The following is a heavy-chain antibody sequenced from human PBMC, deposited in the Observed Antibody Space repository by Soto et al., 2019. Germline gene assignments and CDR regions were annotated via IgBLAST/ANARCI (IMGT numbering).Heavy chain of an antibody. V-gene: IGHV3-30-3*01. CDR3: ARDQRYCSGGTCYSGHAFDI. CDR1: GFTFSSFA. CDR2: ISFDGSNE. D-gene: IGHD2-15*01. J-gene: IGHJ3*02. Sequence: QVQVAEFGGGVVQPGRSLRLSCAASGFTFSSFAIHWVRQAPGKGLEWVATISFDGSNEYYADSVKGRFTISRDNSKNTLSLQMNSLRAEDTAVYYCARDQRYCSGGTCYSGHAFDIWGQGTMVTVSS.